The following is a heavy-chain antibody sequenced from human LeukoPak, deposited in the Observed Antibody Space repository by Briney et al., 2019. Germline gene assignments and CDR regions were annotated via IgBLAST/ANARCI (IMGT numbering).Heavy chain of an antibody. J-gene: IGHJ4*02. CDR2: ISGGGGST. D-gene: IGHD6-19*01. Sequence: GGSLRPSCAASGFTFSSYAMSWVRQAPGKGLEWVSAISGGGGSTYYADSVKGRFTISRDNSKNTLYLRMNSLRAEDTAVYYCAKDRAGASYYFDYWGQGTLVTVSS. V-gene: IGHV3-23*01. CDR1: GFTFSSYA. CDR3: AKDRAGASYYFDY.